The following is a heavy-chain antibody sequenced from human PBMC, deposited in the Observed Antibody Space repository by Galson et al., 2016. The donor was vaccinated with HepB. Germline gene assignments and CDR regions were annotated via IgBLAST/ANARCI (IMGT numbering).Heavy chain of an antibody. J-gene: IGHJ4*02. V-gene: IGHV1-69*04. Sequence: APGQGLEWMGRIIPILGIANYAQKFQGRVTITADKSTNTAYMELRSLRSDDTAVYYCAREDSSSWLGDYWGQGTLVTVSS. D-gene: IGHD6-13*01. CDR2: IIPILGIA. CDR3: AREDSSSWLGDY.